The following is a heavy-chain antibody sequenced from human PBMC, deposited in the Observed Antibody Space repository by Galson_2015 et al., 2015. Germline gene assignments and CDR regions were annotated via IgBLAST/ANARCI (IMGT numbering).Heavy chain of an antibody. Sequence: PALVTPTQTLTLTCTFSGFSLGTSGVGVGWIRQPPGKALEWLALVYWDDDKRYSPSLKSRLTITKDTSKNQVVLTMTNMDPVDTATYYCARDAYGDYGGHDAFDIWGQGAVVTVSS. CDR2: VYWDDDK. CDR3: ARDAYGDYGGHDAFDI. CDR1: GFSLGTSGVG. J-gene: IGHJ3*02. V-gene: IGHV2-5*02. D-gene: IGHD4-17*01.